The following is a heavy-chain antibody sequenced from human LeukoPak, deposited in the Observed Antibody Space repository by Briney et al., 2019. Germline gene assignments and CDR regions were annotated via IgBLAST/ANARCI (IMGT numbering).Heavy chain of an antibody. CDR3: AKEHDFWSY. Sequence: GSLRLSCAASGFTSSSYAMSWVRQAPGKGLEWVSAISVSGGSTYYADSVKGRFTTSRDNSKNTLYLRMQSLRAGDTAVYYCAKEHDFWSYWGQGTLVTVSS. CDR2: ISVSGGST. J-gene: IGHJ4*02. D-gene: IGHD3-3*01. CDR1: GFTSSSYA. V-gene: IGHV3-23*01.